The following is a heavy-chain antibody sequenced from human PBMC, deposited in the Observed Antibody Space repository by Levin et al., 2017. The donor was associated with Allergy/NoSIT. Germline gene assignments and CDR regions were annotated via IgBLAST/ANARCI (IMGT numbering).Heavy chain of an antibody. J-gene: IGHJ5*02. CDR3: ARVGGHRYCSSTSCSSNWFDP. CDR1: GGSFSGYY. Sequence: SETLSLTCAVYGGSFSGYYWSWIRQPPGKGLEWIGEINHSGSTNYNPSLKSRVTISVDTSKNQFSLKLSSVTAADTAVYYCARVGGHRYCSSTSCSSNWFDPWGQGTLVTVSS. CDR2: INHSGST. D-gene: IGHD2-2*01. V-gene: IGHV4-34*01.